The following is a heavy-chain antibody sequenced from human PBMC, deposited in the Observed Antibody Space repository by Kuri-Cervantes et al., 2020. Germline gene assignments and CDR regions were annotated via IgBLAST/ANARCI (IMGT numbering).Heavy chain of an antibody. Sequence: GESLKISCAASGFTFGNSDMHWVRQATGKGLEWVSAIGAGGDTYYPGSVKGRFTISRDNAKNSLYLQMNSLRDEDTAVYYCAREGPPSSGSCFDYWGQGTLVTVSS. CDR1: GFTFGNSD. J-gene: IGHJ4*02. V-gene: IGHV3-13*01. D-gene: IGHD1-26*01. CDR2: IGAGGDT. CDR3: AREGPPSSGSCFDY.